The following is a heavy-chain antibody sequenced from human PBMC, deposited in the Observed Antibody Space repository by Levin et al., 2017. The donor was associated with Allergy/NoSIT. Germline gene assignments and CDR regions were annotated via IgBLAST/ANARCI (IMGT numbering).Heavy chain of an antibody. CDR2: IGAPDYST. D-gene: IGHD6-25*01. J-gene: IGHJ4*02. CDR1: GFTFSSYA. Sequence: PGGSLRLSCEASGFTFSSYAMSWVRQAPGTGLEWVSTIGAPDYSTYYANSVKGRFTISRDNSKNTLYLQMNSLRAEDTAIYYCTTEAAAPGHFDYWGQGTLVTVSS. V-gene: IGHV3-23*01. CDR3: TTEAAAPGHFDY.